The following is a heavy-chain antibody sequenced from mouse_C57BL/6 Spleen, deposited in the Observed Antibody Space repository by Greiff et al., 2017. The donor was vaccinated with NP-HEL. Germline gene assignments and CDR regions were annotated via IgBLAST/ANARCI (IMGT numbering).Heavy chain of an antibody. CDR1: GFTFSDYY. CDR3: ARDEGGTNWVFAY. J-gene: IGHJ3*01. D-gene: IGHD4-1*01. V-gene: IGHV5-16*01. Sequence: EVQVVESEGGLVQPGSSMKLSCTASGFTFSDYYMAWVRQVPEKGLEWVANINYDGSSTYYLDSLKSRFIISRDNAKNILYLQMSSLKSEDTATYYCARDEGGTNWVFAYWGQGTLVTVSA. CDR2: INYDGSST.